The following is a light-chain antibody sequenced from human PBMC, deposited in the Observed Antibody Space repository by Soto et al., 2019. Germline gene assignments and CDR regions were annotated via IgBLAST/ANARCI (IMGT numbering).Light chain of an antibody. CDR3: QQGGNWPLT. CDR2: GAS. Sequence: EIVLTQSPGTLSLSPGERATLSCRSSQSVSSSYLAWYQQKPGQAPRLLIYGASTRATGIPARFSDSGSGTEFTLTISSLQSEDFAVYYCQQGGNWPLTFGQGTRLEIK. J-gene: IGKJ5*01. V-gene: IGKV3D-20*02. CDR1: QSVSSSY.